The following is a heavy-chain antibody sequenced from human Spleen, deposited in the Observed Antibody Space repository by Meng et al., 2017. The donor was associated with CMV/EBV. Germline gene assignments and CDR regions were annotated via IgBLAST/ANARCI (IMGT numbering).Heavy chain of an antibody. CDR3: ARVVGNFWSGHTYYYGMDV. V-gene: IGHV4-34*01. CDR1: SFVGYS. Sequence: SFVGYSGGWIRQPPGKGLEWIGEINHSGSTNYNPSLKSRVTISVDTSKNQFSLKLSSVTAADTAVYYCARVVGNFWSGHTYYYGMDVWGQGTTVTVSS. CDR2: INHSGST. J-gene: IGHJ6*02. D-gene: IGHD3-3*01.